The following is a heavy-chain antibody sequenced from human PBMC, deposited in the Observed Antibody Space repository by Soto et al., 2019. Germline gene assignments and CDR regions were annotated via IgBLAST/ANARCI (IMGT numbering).Heavy chain of an antibody. CDR1: GGSISSSSYY. D-gene: IGHD2-15*01. V-gene: IGHV4-39*01. J-gene: IGHJ5*02. CDR2: IYYSGST. Sequence: SETLSLTCTVSGGSISSSSYYWGWIRQPPGKGLEWIGSIYYSGSTYYNPSLKSRVTISVDTSKNQFSLKLSSVTAADTAVYYWAKHEEFCGGGSCYPECFDPWGRGPRVTVPS. CDR3: AKHEEFCGGGSCYPECFDP.